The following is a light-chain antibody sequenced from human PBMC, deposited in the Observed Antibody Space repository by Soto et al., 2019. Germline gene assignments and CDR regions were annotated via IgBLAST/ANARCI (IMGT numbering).Light chain of an antibody. V-gene: IGKV3-20*01. CDR1: QSLNKRY. CDR3: QQFGTSPPYT. CDR2: GGS. Sequence: IVLTQSPGTLSLPPGQRAALSCRASQSLNKRYLAWYQQKPGQAPKLLLYGGSTRATGISDRFSGSGSGTDFTLTISRLEPEDFAVYYCQQFGTSPPYTFGQGTKLEIE. J-gene: IGKJ2*01.